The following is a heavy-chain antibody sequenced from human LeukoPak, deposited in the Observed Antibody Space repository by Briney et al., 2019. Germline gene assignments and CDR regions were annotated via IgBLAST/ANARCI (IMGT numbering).Heavy chain of an antibody. CDR2: INHSGST. V-gene: IGHV4-34*03. CDR3: LRVPIPKPSRFSSEI. Sequence: PSDTLSLTCAVYGGSFSGYYWSWRRQPPGHGLEWIGEINHSGSTNYNPSLTSRVTISVDTSKNQSSLTLRSVLAAHPPVYHLLRVPIPKPSRFSSEIWGQGTLVTGSS. J-gene: IGHJ4*02. D-gene: IGHD2-2*01. CDR1: GGSFSGYY.